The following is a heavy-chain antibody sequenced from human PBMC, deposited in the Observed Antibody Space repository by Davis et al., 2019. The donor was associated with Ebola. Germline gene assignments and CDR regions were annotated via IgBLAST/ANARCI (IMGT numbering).Heavy chain of an antibody. CDR1: GFTVSSNY. Sequence: GGSLRLSCAASGFTVSSNYMSWVRQAPGKGLEWVSVIYSGGSTYYADSVKGRFTISRDNSKNTLYLQMNSLRAEDTAVYYCAIETPTGGYYYYGMDVWGQGTTVTVSS. D-gene: IGHD4-11*01. V-gene: IGHV3-53*01. CDR3: AIETPTGGYYYYGMDV. CDR2: IYSGGST. J-gene: IGHJ6*02.